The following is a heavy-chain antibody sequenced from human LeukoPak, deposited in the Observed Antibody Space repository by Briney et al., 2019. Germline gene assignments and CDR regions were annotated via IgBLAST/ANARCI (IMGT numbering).Heavy chain of an antibody. CDR2: IYHSGST. CDR3: ARDESGDYGVRGYFDL. Sequence: SETLSLTCAVSGGSISSGGYSWGWIRQPPGKVLEWVGYIYHSGSTYYNPSLKRRGTISVDRSKNQFSLKLSSVTAADTAVYYCARDESGDYGVRGYFDLWGRGTLVTVSS. J-gene: IGHJ2*01. V-gene: IGHV4-30-2*01. D-gene: IGHD4-17*01. CDR1: GGSISSGGYS.